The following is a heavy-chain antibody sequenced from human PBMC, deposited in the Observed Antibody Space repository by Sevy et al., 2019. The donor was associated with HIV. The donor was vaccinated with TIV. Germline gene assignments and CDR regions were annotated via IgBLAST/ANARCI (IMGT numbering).Heavy chain of an antibody. CDR1: GYTFAAYY. D-gene: IGHD3-3*01. CDR2: IYPNGGDT. CDR3: ARGKREEWLLYLDN. Sequence: ASVKVSCKTSGYTFAAYYIHWVRQAPGQGPEWLGWIYPNGGDTTYAQKFQGRVTVIMSTSINTVYMELNRLRSDDTAVYYCARGKREEWLLYLDNWGQGTLVTVSS. V-gene: IGHV1-2*02. J-gene: IGHJ4*02.